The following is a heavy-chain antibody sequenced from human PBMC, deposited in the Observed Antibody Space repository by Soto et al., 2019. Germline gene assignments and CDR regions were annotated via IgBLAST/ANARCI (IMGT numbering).Heavy chain of an antibody. CDR3: ASVLQGQHETYGMDV. J-gene: IGHJ6*02. V-gene: IGHV4-4*07. CDR2: IYTSGST. CDR1: GGSISSYY. D-gene: IGHD6-13*01. Sequence: QVQLQESDPGLVKPSETLSLTCTVSGGSISSYYWSWIRQPAGKGLEWIGRIYTSGSTNYNPSLKSRVTMSVDTSKNQFSLKLSSVTAADTAVYYCASVLQGQHETYGMDVWGQGTTVTVSS.